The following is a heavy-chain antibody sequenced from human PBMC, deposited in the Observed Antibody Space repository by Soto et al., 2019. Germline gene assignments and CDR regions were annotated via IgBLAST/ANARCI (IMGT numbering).Heavy chain of an antibody. CDR1: GFTFSSYA. J-gene: IGHJ5*02. CDR2: ISGSGGST. V-gene: IGHV3-23*01. CDR3: AKRTHSSGWPTVNWFDP. Sequence: PGXSLILSCAASGFTFSSYAMSWVRQAPRKGLEGVSAISGSGGSTYYADSVKGRFTISRDNSKNTLYLQMNSLRAEDTAVYYCAKRTHSSGWPTVNWFDPWGQGTLVTVSS. D-gene: IGHD6-19*01.